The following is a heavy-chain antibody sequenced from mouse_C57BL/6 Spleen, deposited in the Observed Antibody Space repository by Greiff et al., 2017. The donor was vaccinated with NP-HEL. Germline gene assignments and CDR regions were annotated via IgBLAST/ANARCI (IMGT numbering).Heavy chain of an antibody. CDR3: ARTPYSNWYFDV. CDR2: IYPSDSET. D-gene: IGHD2-5*01. J-gene: IGHJ1*03. Sequence: QVQLQQPGAELVRPGSSVKLSCKASGYTFTSYWMDLVKQRPGQGLEWIGNIYPSDSETHYNQKFKDKATLTVDKSSSTAYMQLSSLTSEDSAVYYCARTPYSNWYFDVWGTGTTVTVSS. CDR1: GYTFTSYW. V-gene: IGHV1-61*01.